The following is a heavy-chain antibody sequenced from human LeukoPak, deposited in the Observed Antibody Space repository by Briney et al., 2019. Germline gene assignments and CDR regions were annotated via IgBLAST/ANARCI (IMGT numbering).Heavy chain of an antibody. V-gene: IGHV1-2*02. J-gene: IGHJ3*02. CDR2: INPNSGGT. CDR3: ARDWQWLVLGAFDI. D-gene: IGHD6-19*01. CDR1: GYTFTGYY. Sequence: ASGKVSCKASGYTFTGYYMHWVRHAPEQGLEWMGWINPNSGGTNYAQKFQGRVTMTRDTSISTAYMELSRLRSDDTAVYYCARDWQWLVLGAFDIWGQGTMVTVSS.